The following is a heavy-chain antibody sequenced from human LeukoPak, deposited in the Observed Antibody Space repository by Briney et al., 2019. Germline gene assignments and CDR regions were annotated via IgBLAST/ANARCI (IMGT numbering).Heavy chain of an antibody. V-gene: IGHV4-59*04. CDR2: IHYSGTT. D-gene: IGHD3-10*01. CDR1: GGSISSYY. CDR3: ARRYYFASGSYYPFDF. J-gene: IGHJ4*02. Sequence: PSETLSLTCTVSGGSISSYYWSWIRQPPGKGLEWMGCIHYSGTTYSNPSLKSRISISVDTSKSQFSLKLRSVTAADTAVYYCARRYYFASGSYYPFDFWGQGTLVTVSS.